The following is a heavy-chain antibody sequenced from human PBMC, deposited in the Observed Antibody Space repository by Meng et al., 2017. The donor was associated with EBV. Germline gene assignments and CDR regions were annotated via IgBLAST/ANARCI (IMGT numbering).Heavy chain of an antibody. J-gene: IGHJ4*02. Sequence: QISLKESRPTLVKPTQTLPLTCTVSGFSLSTRGVGVGWIRQPPGKALEWLALIYWDDDKRYSPSLKSRLTITKDTSKNQVVLTMTNMDPVDAATYYCAHIIAARPFDYWGQGTLVTVSS. CDR2: IYWDDDK. CDR1: GFSLSTRGVG. CDR3: AHIIAARPFDY. D-gene: IGHD6-6*01. V-gene: IGHV2-5*02.